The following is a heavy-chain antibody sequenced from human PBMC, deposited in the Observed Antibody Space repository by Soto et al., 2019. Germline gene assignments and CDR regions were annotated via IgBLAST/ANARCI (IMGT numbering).Heavy chain of an antibody. Sequence: SETLSLTCTVSGASISSSGYFWDWIRQPPGKGLEWIGTIYYSGSTYYNPSLKSRVTISVDTSKNQFSLRLPSVTAADTAVYYCARHGQHYYHSLERADWFDPWGQGTLVTVYS. CDR3: ARHGQHYYHSLERADWFDP. V-gene: IGHV4-39*01. D-gene: IGHD3-22*01. CDR2: IYYSGST. CDR1: GASISSSGYF. J-gene: IGHJ5*02.